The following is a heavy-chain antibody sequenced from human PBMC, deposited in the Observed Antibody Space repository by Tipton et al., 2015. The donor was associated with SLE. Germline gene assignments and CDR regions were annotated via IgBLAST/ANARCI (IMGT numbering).Heavy chain of an antibody. CDR2: VYVSGDT. CDR1: GGSFSGNY. Sequence: TLSLTCAVNGGSFSGNYWTWIRQPPGKGLEWLGYVYVSGDTSYNPSLKSRVTISVDTSKNHFSLKLSSVTAADTTVYYCARKVVYGAFDYWGQGTLVTVSS. V-gene: IGHV4-4*08. D-gene: IGHD2-8*02. CDR3: ARKVVYGAFDY. J-gene: IGHJ4*02.